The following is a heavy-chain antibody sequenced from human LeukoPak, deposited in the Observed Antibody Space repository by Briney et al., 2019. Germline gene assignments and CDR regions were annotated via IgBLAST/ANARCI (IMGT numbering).Heavy chain of an antibody. Sequence: SETLSLTCTVSGGSISDYYWTWFRQPPGPGLEWIGYMDYSGSTAYNPSLKSRVTISIDTSKKQFSLELSSVTAADTAIYFCARRKRGSGGPFDYWGQGTLVTVSS. CDR2: MDYSGST. J-gene: IGHJ4*02. CDR3: ARRKRGSGGPFDY. CDR1: GGSISDYY. V-gene: IGHV4-59*08. D-gene: IGHD6-19*01.